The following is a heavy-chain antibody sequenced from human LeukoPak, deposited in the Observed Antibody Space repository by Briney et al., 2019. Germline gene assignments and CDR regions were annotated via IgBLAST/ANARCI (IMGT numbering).Heavy chain of an antibody. CDR3: ATTQKGG. Sequence: SETLSLTCTVSGYSISSGYYWGWIRQPPGKGLEWIGSIYHSGSTYYNPSLKSRVTISVDTSKNQFSLKLSSVTAADTAVYYCATTQKGGWGQGTLVTVSS. CDR1: GYSISSGYY. V-gene: IGHV4-38-2*02. CDR2: IYHSGST. J-gene: IGHJ4*02. D-gene: IGHD3-16*01.